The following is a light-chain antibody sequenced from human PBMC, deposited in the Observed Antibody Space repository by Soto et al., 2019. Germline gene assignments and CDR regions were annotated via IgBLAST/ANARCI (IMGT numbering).Light chain of an antibody. Sequence: AIQLTQSPSSLSASVGDRVTITCRASQAISFYVAWYQQRPGRAPQLLIYAASSLQSGVPSRFSGSGSGTDFTLTISSLQPEDFATYYCLQDYNYPWTFGQGTKVEIK. CDR1: QAISFY. J-gene: IGKJ1*01. CDR3: LQDYNYPWT. CDR2: AAS. V-gene: IGKV1-6*02.